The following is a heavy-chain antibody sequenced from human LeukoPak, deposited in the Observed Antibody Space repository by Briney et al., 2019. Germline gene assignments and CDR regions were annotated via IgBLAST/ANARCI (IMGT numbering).Heavy chain of an antibody. CDR1: AGSISNYY. CDR2: ISYSGST. D-gene: IGHD3-22*01. Sequence: SETLSLTCTVSAGSISNYYWSWIRQPPGKGLEWIGYISYSGSTNYNPSLKSRVTISVDTSKNQFSLKLSSVTAADTAMYYCARHLYDSRGQTSFDYWGQGTLVTVSS. CDR3: ARHLYDSRGQTSFDY. J-gene: IGHJ4*02. V-gene: IGHV4-59*08.